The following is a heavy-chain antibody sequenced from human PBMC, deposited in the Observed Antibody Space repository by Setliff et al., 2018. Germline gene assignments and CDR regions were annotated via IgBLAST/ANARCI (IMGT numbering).Heavy chain of an antibody. CDR3: ARTCSGSGCYAGLES. J-gene: IGHJ4*02. D-gene: IGHD2-15*01. Sequence: GGSLRLSCAASGFTFNTYWMHWVRQAPGKGLVWVSHINSDGSGTSYADSVKGRFTISRDNAKNTLYLQMNSLRAEDTAVYYCARTCSGSGCYAGLESWGQGTPVTVSS. CDR1: GFTFNTYW. V-gene: IGHV3-74*01. CDR2: INSDGSGT.